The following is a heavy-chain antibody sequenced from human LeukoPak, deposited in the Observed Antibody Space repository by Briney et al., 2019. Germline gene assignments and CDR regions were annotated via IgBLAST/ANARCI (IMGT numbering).Heavy chain of an antibody. J-gene: IGHJ4*02. D-gene: IGHD5-18*01. CDR1: GGSISSYY. CDR2: IYYSGST. V-gene: IGHV4-59*12. Sequence: SETLSLTCTVSGGSISSYYWSWIRQPPGKGLEWIGYIYYSGSTNYNPSLKSRVTISVDTSKNQFSLKLSSVTAADTAVYYCARGLSSVGKGYSYGYHWGQGTLVTVSS. CDR3: ARGLSSVGKGYSYGYH.